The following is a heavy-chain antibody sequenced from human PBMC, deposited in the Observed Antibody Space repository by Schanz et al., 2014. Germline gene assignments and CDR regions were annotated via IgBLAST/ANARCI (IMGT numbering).Heavy chain of an antibody. J-gene: IGHJ6*03. CDR1: GGSFSSSSYY. Sequence: QLQVQESGPGLVKPSETLSLSCSFSGGSFSSSSYYWGWIRQPPGKGLEFVGSINYSGSTYYNPSLKSRVTISVDTSKNQFSLNLISVTAADTAVYYCARQGIGYQHGRYYYYMDVWGRGTTVSVSS. V-gene: IGHV4-39*07. D-gene: IGHD2-2*01. CDR2: INYSGST. CDR3: ARQGIGYQHGRYYYYMDV.